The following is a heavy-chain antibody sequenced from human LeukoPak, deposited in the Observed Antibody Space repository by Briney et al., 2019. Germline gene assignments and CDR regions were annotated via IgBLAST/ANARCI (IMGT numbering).Heavy chain of an antibody. J-gene: IGHJ4*02. V-gene: IGHV3-73*01. Sequence: GGSLRLSCAASGFSFSEAAIPWVRQASGKGLEWVGRIRSRTSDYATAYAASVKGRFTISRDDSKNTAFLQMNSLRTEDTAVYYCAKDRRDYVWGSYRPKEFDYWGQGTLVTVSS. D-gene: IGHD3-16*02. CDR2: IRSRTSDYAT. CDR3: AKDRRDYVWGSYRPKEFDY. CDR1: GFSFSEAA.